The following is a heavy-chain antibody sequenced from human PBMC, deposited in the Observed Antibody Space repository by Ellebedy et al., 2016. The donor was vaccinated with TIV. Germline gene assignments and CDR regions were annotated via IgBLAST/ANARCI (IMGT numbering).Heavy chain of an antibody. CDR1: GGTFSSYA. Sequence: SVKVSXKASGGTFSSYAISWVRQAPGQELEWMGGIIPIFGTANYAQKFQGRVTMTRDTSTSTVYMELSSLRSEDTAVYYCARVGEAIIAAAGTELDYWGQGTLVTVSS. CDR2: IIPIFGTA. CDR3: ARVGEAIIAAAGTELDY. J-gene: IGHJ4*02. D-gene: IGHD6-13*01. V-gene: IGHV1-69*05.